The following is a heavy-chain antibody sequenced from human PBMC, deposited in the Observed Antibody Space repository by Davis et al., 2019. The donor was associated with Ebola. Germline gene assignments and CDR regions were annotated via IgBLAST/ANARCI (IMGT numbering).Heavy chain of an antibody. D-gene: IGHD6-6*01. V-gene: IGHV3-9*01. J-gene: IGHJ6*04. CDR1: GFTFDDYA. CDR3: AKSTQQLVPYNGMDV. Sequence: GGSLRLSCAASGFTFDDYAMHWVRQAPGKGLEWVSGISWSSGSIGYADSVKGRFTISRDNAKNSLYLQMNSLRAEDTALYYCAKSTQQLVPYNGMDVWGKGTTVIVSS. CDR2: ISWSSGSI.